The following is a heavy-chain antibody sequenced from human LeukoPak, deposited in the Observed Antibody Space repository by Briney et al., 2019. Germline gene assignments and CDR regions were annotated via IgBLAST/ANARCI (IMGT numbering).Heavy chain of an antibody. Sequence: GGSLRLSCAASGFTFSSYAMSWVRQAPGKGLEWVSAISGSGGSTYYADSVKGRFTISRDNSKNTLFLQMNSLRAEDTAVYYCARDWAVAGTGYWGQGTLVTVSS. J-gene: IGHJ4*02. D-gene: IGHD6-19*01. V-gene: IGHV3-23*01. CDR3: ARDWAVAGTGY. CDR2: ISGSGGST. CDR1: GFTFSSYA.